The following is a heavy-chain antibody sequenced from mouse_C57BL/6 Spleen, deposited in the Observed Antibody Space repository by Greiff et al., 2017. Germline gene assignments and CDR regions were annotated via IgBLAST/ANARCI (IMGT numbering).Heavy chain of an antibody. CDR2: ISDGGSYT. J-gene: IGHJ3*01. V-gene: IGHV5-4*03. Sequence: EVMLVESGGGLVKPGGSLKLSCAASGFTFSSYAMSWVRQTPEKRLEWVATISDGGSYTYYPDNVKGRFTITRDKAKNNLYLQMSHLKSEDTALYYGARGGDYDRFAYWGQGTLVTVSA. CDR3: ARGGDYDRFAY. CDR1: GFTFSSYA. D-gene: IGHD2-4*01.